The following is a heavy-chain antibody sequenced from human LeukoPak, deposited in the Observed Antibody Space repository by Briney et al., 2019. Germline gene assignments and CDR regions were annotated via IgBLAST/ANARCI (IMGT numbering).Heavy chain of an antibody. CDR1: GYTFSNYA. Sequence: ASVKVSCKASGYTFSNYAIHWVRQAPGQRLEWMGWISADNGKTNYSRKFQGRATLSRDTSASTAYMELSSLRSEDTAVYYCARGYYDLLTGHAVTYYFDYWGQGTLVTVSS. CDR3: ARGYYDLLTGHAVTYYFDY. V-gene: IGHV1-3*01. CDR2: ISADNGKT. J-gene: IGHJ4*02. D-gene: IGHD3-9*01.